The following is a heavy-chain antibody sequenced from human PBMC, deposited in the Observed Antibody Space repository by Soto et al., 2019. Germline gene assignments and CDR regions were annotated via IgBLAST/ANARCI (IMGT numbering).Heavy chain of an antibody. V-gene: IGHV4-61*01. CDR1: GGSVSSGSYY. CDR3: ASLYDS. J-gene: IGHJ4*02. CDR2: IYYSGST. Sequence: PSETLSLTCTVSGGSVSSGSYYWSWIRQPPGKGLEWIGYIYYSGSTNYNPSLKSRVTISVDTSKNQFSLKLISMTAADTAVYYGASLYDSWGQGILVTVSS.